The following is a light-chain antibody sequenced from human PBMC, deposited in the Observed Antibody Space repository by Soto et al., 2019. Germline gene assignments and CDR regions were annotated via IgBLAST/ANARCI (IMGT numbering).Light chain of an antibody. V-gene: IGKV3-15*01. Sequence: EIVMTQSPATLSVSPGERATLSCRASKSVSSNLAWYQQKPGQAPRLLIYGASTRATGIPARFSGSGSGTEFNLTISALQSEDFAVDYCQQYNNWPPWTFGQGTKVEIK. CDR3: QQYNNWPPWT. CDR2: GAS. CDR1: KSVSSN. J-gene: IGKJ1*01.